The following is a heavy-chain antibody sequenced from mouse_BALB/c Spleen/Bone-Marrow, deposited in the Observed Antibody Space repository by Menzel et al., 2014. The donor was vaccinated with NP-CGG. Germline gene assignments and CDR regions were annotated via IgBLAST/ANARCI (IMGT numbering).Heavy chain of an antibody. J-gene: IGHJ2*01. V-gene: IGHV1-20*02. Sequence: EVQLQQSGPELVKPGASVEISCKASGYSFTGYFMNWVMQSHGKSLEWIGRINPYNGDTFYSQKFKGKATLTVDKSSSTAHMELRSLASEDTAVYYCARSGYYGSSYFDYWGQGTTLTVSS. D-gene: IGHD1-1*01. CDR1: GYSFTGYF. CDR2: INPYNGDT. CDR3: ARSGYYGSSYFDY.